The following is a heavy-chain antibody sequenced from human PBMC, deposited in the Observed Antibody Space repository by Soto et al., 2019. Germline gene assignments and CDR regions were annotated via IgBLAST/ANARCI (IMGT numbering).Heavy chain of an antibody. V-gene: IGHV1-46*01. J-gene: IGHJ4*02. D-gene: IGHD1-26*01. CDR1: GYMFTNYY. CDR3: ARADSGSYCCSGY. Sequence: QVQLVQSGAEVKKPGASVKLSCKASGYMFTNYYMHWLRQAPGQGPEWMGIINPRGGSTSYAQKFQGRVTMTRDTSTSTVYMELSSLKSEDTAVYYCARADSGSYCCSGYWGQGTLVTVSS. CDR2: INPRGGST.